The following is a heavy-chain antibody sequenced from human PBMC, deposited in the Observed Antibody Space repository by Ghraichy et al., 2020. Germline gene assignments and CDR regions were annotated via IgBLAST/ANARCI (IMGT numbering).Heavy chain of an antibody. CDR1: GYTFTSYG. D-gene: IGHD2-2*01. Sequence: ASVKVSCKASGYTFTSYGISWVRQAPGQGLEWMGWISAYNGNTNYAQKLQGRVTMTTDTSASTAYMELRSLRSDDTAVYYCARDPQDIVVVPAAPYYYYGMDVWGQGTTVTVSS. J-gene: IGHJ6*02. V-gene: IGHV1-18*04. CDR3: ARDPQDIVVVPAAPYYYYGMDV. CDR2: ISAYNGNT.